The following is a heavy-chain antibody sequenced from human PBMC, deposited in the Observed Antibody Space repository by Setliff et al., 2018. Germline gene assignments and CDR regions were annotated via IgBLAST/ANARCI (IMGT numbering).Heavy chain of an antibody. D-gene: IGHD2-8*01. CDR2: VSTYNGDT. V-gene: IGHV1-18*01. CDR1: GYSFSFFG. CDR3: SRLVRYCTRVTCQRSSDGDF. Sequence: ASVKVSCKASGYSFSFFGITWVRQAPGQGLEWMGWVSTYNGDTNYAQKFRGRVTMTTDASTSTAYMELRGLTSDDTAVYYCSRLVRYCTRVTCQRSSDGDFWGQGTPVTVSS. J-gene: IGHJ4*02.